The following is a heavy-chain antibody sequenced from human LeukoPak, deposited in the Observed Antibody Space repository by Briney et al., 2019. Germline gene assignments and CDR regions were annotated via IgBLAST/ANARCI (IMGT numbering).Heavy chain of an antibody. J-gene: IGHJ6*02. CDR1: GGSISSYY. Sequence: SETLSLTCSASGGSISSYYWSWIRQPPGKGLEYIGYIYYSGSTNYNPSLKSRVTISVDTSKDQFSLNLTSVTAADTAVYYCARLKCISTTCPSRYVMDVWGQGTTVTVSS. V-gene: IGHV4-59*01. CDR2: IYYSGST. D-gene: IGHD2-2*01. CDR3: ARLKCISTTCPSRYVMDV.